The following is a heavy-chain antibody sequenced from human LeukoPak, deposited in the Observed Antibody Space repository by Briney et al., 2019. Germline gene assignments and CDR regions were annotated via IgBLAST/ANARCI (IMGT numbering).Heavy chain of an antibody. CDR1: GFTFGSYS. CDR2: ISSSSSYI. CDR3: ARESDSGSYPLDY. J-gene: IGHJ4*02. Sequence: GGSLRLSCAASGFTFGSYSMNWVRQAPGKGLEWVSYISSSSSYIYYADSVKGRFTISRDNAKNSLYLQMNSLRAEDTAVYYCARESDSGSYPLDYWGQGTLVTVSS. V-gene: IGHV3-21*01. D-gene: IGHD1-26*01.